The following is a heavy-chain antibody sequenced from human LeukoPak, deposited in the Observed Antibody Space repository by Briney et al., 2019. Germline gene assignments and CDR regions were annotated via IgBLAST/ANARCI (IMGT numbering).Heavy chain of an antibody. J-gene: IGHJ4*02. D-gene: IGHD7-27*01. CDR1: GVSISSGSNY. CDR2: IYSSGST. Sequence: SETLSLTCSVSGVSISSGSNYWGWIRQPPGKTLEWIGSIYSSGSTYYNPSLKSRVIILIDTAKNHFSLNLSSVTAADTAGYYCASRKLGNDYWGQGTLVTVPS. V-gene: IGHV4-39*07. CDR3: ASRKLGNDY.